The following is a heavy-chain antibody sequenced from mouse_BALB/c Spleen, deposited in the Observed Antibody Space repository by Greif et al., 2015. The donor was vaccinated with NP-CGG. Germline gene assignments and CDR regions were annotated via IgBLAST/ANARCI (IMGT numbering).Heavy chain of an antibody. CDR3: AGYGNYLAWFAY. CDR2: INPYNDGT. CDR1: GYTFTSYV. V-gene: IGHV1-14*01. Sequence: VQLQQPGPELVKPGASVKMSCKASGYTFTSYVMHWVKQKPGQGLEWTGYINPYNDGTKYNEKFKGKATLTSDKSSSTAYMELSSLTSEDSAVYYCAGYGNYLAWFAYWGQGTLVTVSA. J-gene: IGHJ3*01. D-gene: IGHD2-1*01.